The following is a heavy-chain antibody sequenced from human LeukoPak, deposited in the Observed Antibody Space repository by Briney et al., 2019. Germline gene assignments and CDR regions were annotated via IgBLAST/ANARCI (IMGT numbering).Heavy chain of an antibody. CDR1: GFTFSTCW. J-gene: IGHJ5*02. D-gene: IGHD4-17*01. Sequence: GGSLRLSCAASGFTFSTCWMSWVRQAPGKGLEWVANIKPDGGEKYYVDSVQGRFTISRDNAKSSLYLQMNSLRAEDTAVYYCARHDYGDYVWENGFDPWGQGTLVTVSS. V-gene: IGHV3-7*01. CDR3: ARHDYGDYVWENGFDP. CDR2: IKPDGGEK.